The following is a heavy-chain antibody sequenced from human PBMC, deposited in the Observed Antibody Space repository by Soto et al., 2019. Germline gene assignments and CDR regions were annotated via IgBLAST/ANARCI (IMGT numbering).Heavy chain of an antibody. CDR2: ISAYNGNT. CDR3: ASGYCTNGVCSAPTTDY. V-gene: IGHV1-18*01. CDR1: CYTFTSYG. D-gene: IGHD2-8*01. J-gene: IGHJ4*02. Sequence: GASVKVSCKASCYTFTSYGISWVRQAPGQGLEWMGWISAYNGNTNYAQKLQGRVTMTTDTSTSTAYMELRSLRSDDTAVYYCASGYCTNGVCSAPTTDYWGQGTLVTVSS.